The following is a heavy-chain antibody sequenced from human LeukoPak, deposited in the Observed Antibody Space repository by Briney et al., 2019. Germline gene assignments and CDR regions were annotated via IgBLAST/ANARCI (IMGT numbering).Heavy chain of an antibody. CDR2: IYYSGST. CDR1: GGSISSYY. D-gene: IGHD4-23*01. Sequence: SETLSLACTVSGGSISSYYWSWIRQPAGKGLEWIGRIYYSGSTNYNPSLKSRVTMSVDTSKNQFSLKLSSVTAADTAVYYCARDPTYGGRYYMDVWGKGTTVTVSS. V-gene: IGHV4-4*07. CDR3: ARDPTYGGRYYMDV. J-gene: IGHJ6*03.